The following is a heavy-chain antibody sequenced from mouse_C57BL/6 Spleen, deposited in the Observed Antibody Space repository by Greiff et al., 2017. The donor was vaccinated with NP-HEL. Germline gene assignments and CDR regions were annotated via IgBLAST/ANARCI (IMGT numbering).Heavy chain of an antibody. Sequence: QVQLQQPGAELVRPGSSVKLSCKASGYTFTSYWMHWVKQRPIQGLEWIGNIDPSDSETHYNQKFKDKATLTVDKSSSTAYMQLSSLTSEDSAVYYCARTSYYGNSLYAMDYWGQGTSVTVSS. J-gene: IGHJ4*01. D-gene: IGHD2-10*01. CDR2: IDPSDSET. V-gene: IGHV1-52*01. CDR3: ARTSYYGNSLYAMDY. CDR1: GYTFTSYW.